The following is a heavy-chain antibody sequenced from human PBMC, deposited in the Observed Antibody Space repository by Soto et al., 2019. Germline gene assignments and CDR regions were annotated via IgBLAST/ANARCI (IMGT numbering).Heavy chain of an antibody. Sequence: QVQLVQSGAEVKRPGASVKVSCKASNYMFGSYGITWVRQAPGQGPEWMGWISAFNGNTKYPQNLQGRVTMPTDTSTATAYMELRARRSDDSAMYFWAIDGGYGSGSYLDFWCQGTLVTGSS. D-gene: IGHD3-10*01. CDR1: NYMFGSYG. V-gene: IGHV1-18*04. J-gene: IGHJ4*02. CDR2: ISAFNGNT. CDR3: AIDGGYGSGSYLDF.